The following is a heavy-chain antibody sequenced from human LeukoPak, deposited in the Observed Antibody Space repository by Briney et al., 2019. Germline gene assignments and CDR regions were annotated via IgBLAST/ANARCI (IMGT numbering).Heavy chain of an antibody. CDR3: ARGRYYYDSSGYFSLRPKYCFDY. D-gene: IGHD3-22*01. Sequence: SQTLSLTCTVSGGSISSGDYYWSWIRQPPGKGLEWIGYIYYSGSTYYNLSLKSRVTISVDTSKNQFSLKLSSVIAADTAVYYCARGRYYYDSSGYFSLRPKYCFDYWGQGTLVTVSS. CDR2: IYYSGST. V-gene: IGHV4-30-4*01. CDR1: GGSISSGDYY. J-gene: IGHJ4*02.